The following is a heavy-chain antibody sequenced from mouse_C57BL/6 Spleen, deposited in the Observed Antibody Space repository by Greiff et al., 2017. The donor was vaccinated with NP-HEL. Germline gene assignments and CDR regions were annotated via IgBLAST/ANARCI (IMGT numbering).Heavy chain of an antibody. V-gene: IGHV1-82*01. Sequence: QVQLQQSGPELVKPGASVKISCKASGYAFSSSWMNWVKQRPGKGLEWIGRIYPGDGDTNYNGKFKGKATLTADKSSSTAYMQISSLTSEDSAVYFCALYYDYDAWFAYWGQGTLVTVSA. J-gene: IGHJ3*01. CDR2: IYPGDGDT. CDR1: GYAFSSSW. D-gene: IGHD2-4*01. CDR3: ALYYDYDAWFAY.